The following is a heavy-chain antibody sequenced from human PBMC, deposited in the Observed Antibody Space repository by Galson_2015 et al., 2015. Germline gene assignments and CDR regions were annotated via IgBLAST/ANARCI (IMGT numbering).Heavy chain of an antibody. J-gene: IGHJ4*02. CDR3: ARGLGVWYFDL. CDR1: GLTFSSYG. Sequence: SLRLSCAASGLTFSSYGMHWVRLAPGKGLEWVAVISYDGNNRNYADSVKGRFTISRDNSKNTLYLQMNSLRAEDTAVYYCARGLGVWYFDLWGQGTLVTVSS. CDR2: ISYDGNNR. D-gene: IGHD3-16*01. V-gene: IGHV3-33*05.